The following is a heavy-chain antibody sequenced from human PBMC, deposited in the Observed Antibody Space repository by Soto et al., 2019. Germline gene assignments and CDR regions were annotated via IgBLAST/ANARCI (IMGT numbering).Heavy chain of an antibody. J-gene: IGHJ4*02. D-gene: IGHD1-1*01. CDR3: ARGPRVSSTGTGAH. Sequence: GGSLRLACAVSGFTFSAYWMHWVRQVPGKGLTWVSRISDDGSTATYADSVKGRFVISRDNAKNSLYLEMNTLRVDDSGLYYCARGPRVSSTGTGAHWGRGTLVTVSS. V-gene: IGHV3-74*01. CDR2: ISDDGSTA. CDR1: GFTFSAYW.